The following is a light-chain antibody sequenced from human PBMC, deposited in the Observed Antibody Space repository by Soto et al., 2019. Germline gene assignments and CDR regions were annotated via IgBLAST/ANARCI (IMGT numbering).Light chain of an antibody. CDR1: SSDVGGYNY. J-gene: IGLJ2*01. CDR2: NVN. V-gene: IGLV2-11*01. CDR3: GSYAVTDVV. Sequence: QSALTQPRSVSGSPGQSVTISCTGTSSDVGGYNYVSWYQQHPGKAPKLMIYNVNRRPSGVPDRFSGSKSGNTASLTISGLQAEDEADYYCGSYAVTDVVFGGGTKRPVL.